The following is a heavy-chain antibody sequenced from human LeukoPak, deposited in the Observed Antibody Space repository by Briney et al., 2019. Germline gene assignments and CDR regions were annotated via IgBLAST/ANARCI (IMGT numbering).Heavy chain of an antibody. D-gene: IGHD3-22*01. J-gene: IGHJ2*01. CDR2: ISYDGSNK. CDR3: ARDLYYYDSMAQGDYWYFDL. Sequence: GRSLRLSCAASGFTFSSYAMHWVRQAPGKGLEWVAVISYDGSNKYYADSVKGRFTISRDNSKNTLYLQMNSLRAEDTAVYYCARDLYYYDSMAQGDYWYFDLWGRGTLVTVSS. V-gene: IGHV3-30*04. CDR1: GFTFSSYA.